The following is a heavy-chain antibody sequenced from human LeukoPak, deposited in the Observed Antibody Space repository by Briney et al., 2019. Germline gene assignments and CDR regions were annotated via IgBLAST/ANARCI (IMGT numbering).Heavy chain of an antibody. CDR3: ARGDCSSTSCPFDP. Sequence: SETLSLTCAVYGGSFSGSYWSWIRQPPGKGLEWIGEINHSGSTNYNPSLKSRVTISVDTSKNQFSLKLSSVTAADTAVYYCARGDCSSTSCPFDPWGQGTLVTVSS. CDR2: INHSGST. V-gene: IGHV4-34*01. J-gene: IGHJ5*02. D-gene: IGHD2-2*01. CDR1: GGSFSGSY.